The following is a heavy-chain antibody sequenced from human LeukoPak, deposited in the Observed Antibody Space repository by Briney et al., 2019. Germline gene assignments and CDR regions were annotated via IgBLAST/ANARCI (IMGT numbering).Heavy chain of an antibody. CDR2: ISPSADDT. CDR1: GFNFSNYS. V-gene: IGHV3-23*01. J-gene: IGHJ4*02. D-gene: IGHD5-18*01. CDR3: AKMWIQLWSSGGDFDY. Sequence: GGSLRLSCAASGFNFSNYSMSWVRKLPGKGLGWVPAISPSADDTYYADSVKGRFTISRDNSKNTLSLQMNSLRAEDTAVYYCAKMWIQLWSSGGDFDYWGRGILVSVSS.